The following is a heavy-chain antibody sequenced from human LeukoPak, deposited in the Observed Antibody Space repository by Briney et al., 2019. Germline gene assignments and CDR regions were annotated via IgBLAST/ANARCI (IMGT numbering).Heavy chain of an antibody. CDR1: GYTFTDSS. CDR3: ARDGGGTYQDFDY. Sequence: ASVEVSCKASGYTFTDSSIHWVRQAPGQGLEWMGWINCDSGVTKYAEKFQGRVSMTRDTSISTAYMDLSRLTSDDTAIYYCARDGGGTYQDFDYWGQGTLVTVSS. V-gene: IGHV1-2*02. CDR2: INCDSGVT. J-gene: IGHJ4*02. D-gene: IGHD1-26*01.